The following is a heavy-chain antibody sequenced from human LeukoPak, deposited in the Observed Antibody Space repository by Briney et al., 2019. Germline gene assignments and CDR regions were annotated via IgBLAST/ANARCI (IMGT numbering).Heavy chain of an antibody. V-gene: IGHV4-59*01. Sequence: PSETLSLTCTVSGGSISSYYWSWIRQPPGKGLEWIGYIYYSGSTNYNPSLKSRVTISVDTSKNQFSLKLSSVTAADTAVYYCARCDSGSYSSWFAPWGQGTLVTVSS. CDR2: IYYSGST. D-gene: IGHD1-26*01. J-gene: IGHJ5*02. CDR1: GGSISSYY. CDR3: ARCDSGSYSSWFAP.